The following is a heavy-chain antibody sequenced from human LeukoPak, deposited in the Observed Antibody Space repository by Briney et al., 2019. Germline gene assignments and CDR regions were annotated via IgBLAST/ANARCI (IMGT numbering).Heavy chain of an antibody. D-gene: IGHD6-13*01. CDR3: ARVYYSSSYDYWYFDL. Sequence: SETMSLTCAVSGGSISSSGYSWSWIRQPPGKGLEWIGYIYSSGSTYYNPSLKSRVTISVDTSKNQFSLKLSSVTAADTAVYYCARVYYSSSYDYWYFDLWGRGTLVTVSS. V-gene: IGHV4-30-4*07. CDR2: IYSSGST. J-gene: IGHJ2*01. CDR1: GGSISSSGYS.